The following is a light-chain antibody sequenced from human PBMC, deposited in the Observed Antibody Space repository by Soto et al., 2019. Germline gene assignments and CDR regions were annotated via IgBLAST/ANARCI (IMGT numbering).Light chain of an antibody. Sequence: DIVMTQSPFSLPVSPGETASISCRSSQSLLHSNGHNYVDWYLQRPGQSPQLLIYLGSNRASGVPDRFSGSGSGTAFTLEITTVEAEDVGVYYCMQGLQLPRTFGQGTTVEIK. V-gene: IGKV2-28*01. CDR1: QSLLHSNGHNY. J-gene: IGKJ1*01. CDR2: LGS. CDR3: MQGLQLPRT.